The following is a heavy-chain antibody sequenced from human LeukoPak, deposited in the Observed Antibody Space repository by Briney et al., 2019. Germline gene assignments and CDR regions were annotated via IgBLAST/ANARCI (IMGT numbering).Heavy chain of an antibody. CDR1: GGSFSGYY. Sequence: SETLSLTCAVYGGSFSGYYWSWIRQPPGKGLEWIGEINHSGSTNYNPSLKSRVTISVDTSKNQFSLKLSSVTAADTAVYYCASDCSGGSCYSDYWGQGTLVTISP. D-gene: IGHD2-15*01. CDR2: INHSGST. CDR3: ASDCSGGSCYSDY. V-gene: IGHV4-34*01. J-gene: IGHJ4*02.